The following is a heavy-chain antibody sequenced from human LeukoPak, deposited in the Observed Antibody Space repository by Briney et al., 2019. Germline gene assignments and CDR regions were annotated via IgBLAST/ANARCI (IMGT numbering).Heavy chain of an antibody. D-gene: IGHD5-18*01. V-gene: IGHV3-30-3*01. CDR1: GFTFSSYA. CDR3: AKDAGGYSYGLPYDY. Sequence: PGGSLRLSCAASGFTFSSYAMHWVRQAPGKGLEWVAVISYDGSNKYYADSVKGRFTISRDNSKNTLYLQMNSLRAEDTAVYYCAKDAGGYSYGLPYDYWGQGTLVTVSS. CDR2: ISYDGSNK. J-gene: IGHJ4*02.